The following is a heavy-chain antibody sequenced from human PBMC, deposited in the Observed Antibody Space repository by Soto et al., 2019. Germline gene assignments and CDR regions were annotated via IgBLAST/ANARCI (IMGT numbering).Heavy chain of an antibody. J-gene: IGHJ1*01. V-gene: IGHV1-69*01. CDR2: IIPKFGTA. Sequence: QVQLVQSGAEVKKPGSSVRVSCKASGGTSSSYAFSWVRQAHGQGLEWMGGIIPKFGTANYAQKFQGRVTITADASTNTAYMELRSLRSDDTAVYYCASVAYQDSSGLFQHWGQGTLVSVSS. CDR1: GGTSSSYA. CDR3: ASVAYQDSSGLFQH. D-gene: IGHD3-22*01.